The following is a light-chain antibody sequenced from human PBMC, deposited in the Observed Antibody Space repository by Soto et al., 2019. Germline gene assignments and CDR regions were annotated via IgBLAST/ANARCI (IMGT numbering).Light chain of an antibody. V-gene: IGKV3-20*01. CDR1: QTVSSSY. CDR3: QQYGSSPFP. Sequence: EIVLTQSPGTLSLSPGERATLSCRASQTVSSSYLAWYQQKPGQAPRLLIHGASNRATGIPDRFSGGGSGTDFTLSISRREPEDSAMYYCQQYGSSPFPFGPGTKVDI. CDR2: GAS. J-gene: IGKJ3*01.